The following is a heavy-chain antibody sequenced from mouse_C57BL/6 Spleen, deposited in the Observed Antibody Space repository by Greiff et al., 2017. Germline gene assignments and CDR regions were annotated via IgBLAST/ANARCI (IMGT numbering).Heavy chain of an antibody. J-gene: IGHJ4*01. Sequence: QVQLQQPGAELVKPGASVKMSSKASGYTFPSFWITWVKQRPGQGLEWFGDIYPGSGSTNYNENFKSKATLTVDTSSSTAYMQLSSLTSEDSAVYYCARWDDYDNAMDYWGQGTSVTVSS. CDR1: GYTFPSFW. V-gene: IGHV1-55*01. CDR3: ARWDDYDNAMDY. D-gene: IGHD2-4*01. CDR2: IYPGSGST.